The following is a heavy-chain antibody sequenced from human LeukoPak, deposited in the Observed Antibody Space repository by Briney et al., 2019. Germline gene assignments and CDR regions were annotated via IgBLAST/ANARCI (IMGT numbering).Heavy chain of an antibody. V-gene: IGHV3-74*01. CDR2: INSDGSST. J-gene: IGHJ4*02. D-gene: IGHD2-2*01. Sequence: GRSLRLSCAASGFTFSSYWMHWVRQAPGKGLVWVSRINSDGSSTSYADSVKGRFTISRDNAKNTLYLQMNSLRAEDTAVYYCAGVGYCSSTRCYFKSDYWGQGNLVTVSS. CDR3: AGVGYCSSTRCYFKSDY. CDR1: GFTFSSYW.